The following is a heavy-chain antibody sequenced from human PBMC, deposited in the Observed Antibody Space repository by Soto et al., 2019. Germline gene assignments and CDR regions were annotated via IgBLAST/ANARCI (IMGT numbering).Heavy chain of an antibody. J-gene: IGHJ4*02. Sequence: GGSLRLSCAASGFTSSNYGMSWVRQAPGRGLEWVSVMSGSGDDAYYADSVKGRFTITRDNSKNTLYLQMNSLRAEDTAVYFCAKKVTIYAVDPADYWGQGTQVTVSS. D-gene: IGHD3-3*01. CDR1: GFTSSNYG. CDR2: MSGSGDDA. CDR3: AKKVTIYAVDPADY. V-gene: IGHV3-23*01.